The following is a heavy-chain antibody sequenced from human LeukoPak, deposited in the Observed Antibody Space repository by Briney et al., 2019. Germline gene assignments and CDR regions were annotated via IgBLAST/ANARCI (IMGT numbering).Heavy chain of an antibody. CDR1: GFTFSTYS. J-gene: IGHJ6*02. V-gene: IGHV3-21*05. Sequence: GGSLRLSCAASGFTFSTYSMNWVRQVPGKGLEWVSYISGTGDYIYYADSVRGRFTISRDNAKDSLYLQMNSLTAEDTAVYYCTRDNYSYGMDIWGQGTTVTVSS. CDR3: TRDNYSYGMDI. CDR2: ISGTGDYI.